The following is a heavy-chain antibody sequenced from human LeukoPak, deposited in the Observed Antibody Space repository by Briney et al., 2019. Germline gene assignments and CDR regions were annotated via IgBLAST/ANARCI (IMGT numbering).Heavy chain of an antibody. CDR1: GGSFSGYY. D-gene: IGHD3-10*01. CDR3: ARGQVLLWFGGLPQLDY. CDR2: INHSGST. Sequence: SETLSLTCAVYGGSFSGYYWSWIRQPPGKGLEWIGEINHSGSTNYNPSLKSRVTISVDTSKNQFSLKLSSVTAADTAVYYCARGQVLLWFGGLPQLDYWGQGTLVTVSS. V-gene: IGHV4-34*01. J-gene: IGHJ4*02.